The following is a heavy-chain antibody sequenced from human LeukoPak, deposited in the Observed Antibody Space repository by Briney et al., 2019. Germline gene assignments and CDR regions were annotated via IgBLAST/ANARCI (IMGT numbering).Heavy chain of an antibody. CDR2: LNPNSGGT. Sequence: ASVKVSCKASGYTFTGYYLHWVRQAPGQGLEWMGRLNPNSGGTIFAQKFQGRVTMTGDTSISTAYMELSRLRSDDTAVYHCARDGHNWNFDYWGQGTLVTVSS. CDR3: ARDGHNWNFDY. CDR1: GYTFTGYY. J-gene: IGHJ4*02. D-gene: IGHD1-20*01. V-gene: IGHV1-2*06.